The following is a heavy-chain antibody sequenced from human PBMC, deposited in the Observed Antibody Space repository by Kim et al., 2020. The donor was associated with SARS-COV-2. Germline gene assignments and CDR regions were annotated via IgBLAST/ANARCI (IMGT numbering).Heavy chain of an antibody. CDR1: GGSISSSSYY. J-gene: IGHJ3*02. CDR3: ARDRSIVGATAAFDI. Sequence: SETLSLTCTVSGGSISSSSYYWRWIRQPPGKGLEWIGSIYYSGSTYYNPSLKSRVTISVDTSKNQFSLTLISVTAADTAVYYCARDRSIVGATAAFDIWGQGTMVTVSS. CDR2: IYYSGST. V-gene: IGHV4-39*07. D-gene: IGHD1-26*01.